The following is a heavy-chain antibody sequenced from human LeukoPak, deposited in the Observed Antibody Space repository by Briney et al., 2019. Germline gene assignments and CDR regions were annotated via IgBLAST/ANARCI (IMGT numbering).Heavy chain of an antibody. Sequence: PGGSLRLSCAASGFTFSSYSMNWVRQAPGKGLEWVSFISRSSNYIYYADSLKGRFAISRDNAKNSLYLQMNSLRAEDTAVYYCARGPWDIVVVPAANDAFDIWGQGTMVTASS. D-gene: IGHD2-2*01. V-gene: IGHV3-21*01. CDR2: ISRSSNYI. CDR3: ARGPWDIVVVPAANDAFDI. J-gene: IGHJ3*02. CDR1: GFTFSSYS.